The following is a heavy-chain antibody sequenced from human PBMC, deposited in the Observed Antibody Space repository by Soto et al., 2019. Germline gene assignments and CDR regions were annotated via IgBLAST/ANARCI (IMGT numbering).Heavy chain of an antibody. V-gene: IGHV3-23*01. Sequence: HPGGSLRLSCAASGFTFSSYAMSWVRQAPGKGLEWVSAISGSGGSTYYADSVKGRFTISRDNSKNTLYLQMNSLRAEDTAVYYCAKDPSYQLLPPYFDYWGQGTLVTVSS. J-gene: IGHJ4*02. CDR2: ISGSGGST. CDR3: AKDPSYQLLPPYFDY. D-gene: IGHD2-2*01. CDR1: GFTFSSYA.